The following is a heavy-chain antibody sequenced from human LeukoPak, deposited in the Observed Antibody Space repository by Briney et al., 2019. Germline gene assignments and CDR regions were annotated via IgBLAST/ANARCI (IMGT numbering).Heavy chain of an antibody. D-gene: IGHD3-3*01. J-gene: IGHJ6*02. Sequence: PGGSLRLSCAASGFTFSSYSMNWVRQAPGKRLEWVSSISSSSSYIYYADSLKGRFTISRDNAKNSLYLQMNSLRAEDTAVYYCARGRPVGVTIFGVVTRPYYYYGMDVWGQGTTVTVSS. CDR1: GFTFSSYS. CDR2: ISSSSSYI. CDR3: ARGRPVGVTIFGVVTRPYYYYGMDV. V-gene: IGHV3-21*01.